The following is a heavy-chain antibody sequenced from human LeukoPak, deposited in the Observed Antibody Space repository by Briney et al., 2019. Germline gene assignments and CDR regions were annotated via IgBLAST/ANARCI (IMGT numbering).Heavy chain of an antibody. CDR2: ISNSGTTI. D-gene: IGHD2-2*01. V-gene: IGHV3-11*01. Sequence: PGGSLRLSCAASGFTFSDYYMIWIRQAPGKGLEWVSYISNSGTTIYHADSVKGRFTISRDNAKNSLYLQMNSLRAEDTAVYYCGGSAAHYYYMDVWGKGTTVTVSS. J-gene: IGHJ6*03. CDR3: GGSAAHYYYMDV. CDR1: GFTFSDYY.